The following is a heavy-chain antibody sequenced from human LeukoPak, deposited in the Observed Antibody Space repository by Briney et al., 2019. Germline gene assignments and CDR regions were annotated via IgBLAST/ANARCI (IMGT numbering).Heavy chain of an antibody. Sequence: QPGGSLRLSCAASEFPVSTYWMSWVRQAPGKGPEWVANIRQDGGEIYYVDSVKGRFTISRDNSKNSLYLQMNSLRTEDTALYYCAKDIPVGGSHWPWGQGTLVTVSS. CDR3: AKDIPVGGSHWP. V-gene: IGHV3-7*05. D-gene: IGHD3-10*01. CDR2: IRQDGGEI. CDR1: EFPVSTYW. J-gene: IGHJ5*02.